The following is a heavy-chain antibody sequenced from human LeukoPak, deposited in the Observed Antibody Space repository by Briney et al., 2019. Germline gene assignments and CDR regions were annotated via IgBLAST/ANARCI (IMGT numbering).Heavy chain of an antibody. CDR2: ISSSGNTT. CDR3: AKEEYDILTNWFDP. Sequence: GGSLRLSCAASGFTFSDYYMSWIRQAPGKGLEYVSYISSSGNTTYHADSVKGRFTISRDNSKNTLYLQMNSLRAEDTAVYYCAKEEYDILTNWFDPWGQGTLVTVSS. J-gene: IGHJ5*02. V-gene: IGHV3-11*01. D-gene: IGHD3-9*01. CDR1: GFTFSDYY.